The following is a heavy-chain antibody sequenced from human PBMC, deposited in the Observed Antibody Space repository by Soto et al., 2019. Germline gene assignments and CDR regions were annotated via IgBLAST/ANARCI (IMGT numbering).Heavy chain of an antibody. Sequence: QVQLVQSGAEVKKPRASVKVSCKASGYTCTSYDISWVRQATGQGLEWMGWMNPNSGNTGYAQKFQGRVALTRNTSISTAYMELSSLRSEDTAVYYCARGIYCTNGVCTDYWGQGTLVTVSS. CDR3: ARGIYCTNGVCTDY. CDR2: MNPNSGNT. J-gene: IGHJ4*02. D-gene: IGHD2-8*01. CDR1: GYTCTSYD. V-gene: IGHV1-8*01.